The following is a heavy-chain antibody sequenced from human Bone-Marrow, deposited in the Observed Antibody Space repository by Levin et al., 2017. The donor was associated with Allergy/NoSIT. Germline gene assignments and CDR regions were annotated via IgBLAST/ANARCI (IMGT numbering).Heavy chain of an antibody. CDR3: ARDGEMLWFGESLT. V-gene: IGHV4-30-4*01. Sequence: ASETLSLTCTVSGGSISSGDYYWSWIRQPPGTGLEWIGHIYYSGNTYHNPSLKSRLTISVDTSKNQFSLKLSSVTAADTAVYYCARDGEMLWFGESLTWGQGTLVTVSS. J-gene: IGHJ5*02. CDR2: IYYSGNT. CDR1: GGSISSGDYY. D-gene: IGHD3-10*01.